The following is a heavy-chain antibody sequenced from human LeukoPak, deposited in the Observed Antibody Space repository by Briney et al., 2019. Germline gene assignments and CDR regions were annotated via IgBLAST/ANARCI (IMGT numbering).Heavy chain of an antibody. Sequence: PGGSLRLSCAASGFTFDDYAMHWVRQAPGKGLEWVSGISWNSGSIGYADSVKGRFTISRDNAKNSLYLQMNSLRAEDTALYYCAKVTGSSSWYGLDSDYWGQGTLVTVSS. CDR3: AKVTGSSSWYGLDSDY. D-gene: IGHD6-13*01. CDR1: GFTFDDYA. V-gene: IGHV3-9*01. J-gene: IGHJ4*02. CDR2: ISWNSGSI.